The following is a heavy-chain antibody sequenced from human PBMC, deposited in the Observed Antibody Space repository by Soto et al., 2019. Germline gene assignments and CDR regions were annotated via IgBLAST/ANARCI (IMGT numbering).Heavy chain of an antibody. CDR3: ARDTDCSSTSCYDYYYYMDV. CDR2: ISAYNGNT. D-gene: IGHD2-2*01. V-gene: IGHV1-18*01. J-gene: IGHJ6*03. Sequence: ASVKVSCKASGYTFTSYGISWVRQAPGQGLEWMGWISAYNGNTNYAQKLQGRVTMTTDTSTSTAYMELRSLRSDDTAVYYCARDTDCSSTSCYDYYYYMDVWGKGTTVTVSS. CDR1: GYTFTSYG.